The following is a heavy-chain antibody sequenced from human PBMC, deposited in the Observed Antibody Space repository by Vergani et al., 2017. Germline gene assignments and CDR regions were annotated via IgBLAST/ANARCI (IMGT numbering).Heavy chain of an antibody. V-gene: IGHV4-59*01. J-gene: IGHJ4*02. Sequence: QVQLQESGPGLVKPSETLSLTCTVSGGSLSSYYWSWIRQPPGKGLEWIGYIYYSGSTNYNPSLKSRVTISVDTSKNQFSLKLSSVTAADTAVYYCARGTYYDILTGYGFFDYWGQGTLVTVSS. CDR3: ARGTYYDILTGYGFFDY. CDR2: IYYSGST. CDR1: GGSLSSYY. D-gene: IGHD3-9*01.